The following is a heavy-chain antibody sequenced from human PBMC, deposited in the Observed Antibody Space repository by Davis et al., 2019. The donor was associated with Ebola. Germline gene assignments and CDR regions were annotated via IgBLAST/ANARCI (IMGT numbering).Heavy chain of an antibody. J-gene: IGHJ4*02. CDR1: GFTVSSNH. D-gene: IGHD3-3*01. CDR2: IGIEAENKTT. CDR3: TTDLVWSGHHDY. V-gene: IGHV3-15*04. Sequence: GESLKISCAASGFTVSSNHMSWVRQAPGKGLEWVGRIGIEAENKTTDNAASLKGRFILSRDDSKRTLYLHMSSLKAEDTAVYYCTTDLVWSGHHDYWGQGTLVTVSS.